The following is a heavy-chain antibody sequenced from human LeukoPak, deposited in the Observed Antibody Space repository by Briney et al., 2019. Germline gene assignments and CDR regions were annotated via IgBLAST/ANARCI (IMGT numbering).Heavy chain of an antibody. CDR1: GGSISSYY. Sequence: SETLSLTCTVSGGSISSYYWSWIRQPPGKGLEWIGYIYYSGSTNYNPSLKSRVTISVDTSKNQFSLKLSSVTAADTAVYYCARDLNYYYYMDVWGKGTTVTVSS. V-gene: IGHV4-59*12. CDR2: IYYSGST. CDR3: ARDLNYYYYMDV. J-gene: IGHJ6*03.